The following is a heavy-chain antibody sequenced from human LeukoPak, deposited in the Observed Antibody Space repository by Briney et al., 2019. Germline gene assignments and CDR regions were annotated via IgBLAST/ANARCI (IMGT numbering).Heavy chain of an antibody. CDR1: GGSISSSSYY. CDR2: IYYSGGT. D-gene: IGHD6-6*01. Sequence: PSETLSLTCTVSGGSISSSSYYWGWIRQPPGKGLEWIGSIYYSGGTYYNPSLKSRVTISVDTSKNQFSLKLSSVTAADTAVYYCARDSSSSTYDYWGQGTLVTVSS. V-gene: IGHV4-39*07. J-gene: IGHJ4*02. CDR3: ARDSSSSTYDY.